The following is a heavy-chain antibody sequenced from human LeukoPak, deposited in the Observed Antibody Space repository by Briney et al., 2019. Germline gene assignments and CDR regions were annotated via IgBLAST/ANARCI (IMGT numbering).Heavy chain of an antibody. Sequence: GGSLRLSCAASGFTFNHHWMSWVRQAPGKGLEWVSAISGSGGSTYYADSVKGRFTISRDNSKNTLYLQMNSLRAEDTAVYYCAKDLGDYGDYVGAFDIWGQGTMVTVSS. J-gene: IGHJ3*02. V-gene: IGHV3-23*01. D-gene: IGHD4-17*01. CDR1: GFTFNHHW. CDR2: ISGSGGST. CDR3: AKDLGDYGDYVGAFDI.